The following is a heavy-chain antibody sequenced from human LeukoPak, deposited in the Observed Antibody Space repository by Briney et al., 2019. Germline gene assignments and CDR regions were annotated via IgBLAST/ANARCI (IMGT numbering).Heavy chain of an antibody. V-gene: IGHV3-30*18. D-gene: IGHD3-10*01. CDR3: AKGLSRVRGLTYYGMDV. J-gene: IGHJ6*04. CDR2: ISFDGGNE. Sequence: RPPPHKKKEWVAVISFDGGNEYYADSVKGRFSISRDKSNNTLYLQMSSLRAEDTAVYYCAKGLSRVRGLTYYGMDVWGRGTTVAVSS.